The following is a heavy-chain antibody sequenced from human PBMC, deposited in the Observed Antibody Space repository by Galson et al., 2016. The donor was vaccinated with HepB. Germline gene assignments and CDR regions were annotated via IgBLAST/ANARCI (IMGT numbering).Heavy chain of an antibody. D-gene: IGHD3-22*01. CDR1: GFTFRTYN. Sequence: SLRLSCAASGFTFRTYNMGWVRQAPGKGLEWISSISAGSSYIYYSDSVEGRFTISRDDGTNSLYLQMNNLRAEDTAVYYCARGADYDRGGEEYFRHWGQGTLVTVSS. CDR3: ARGADYDRGGEEYFRH. V-gene: IGHV3-21*01. CDR2: ISAGSSYI. J-gene: IGHJ1*01.